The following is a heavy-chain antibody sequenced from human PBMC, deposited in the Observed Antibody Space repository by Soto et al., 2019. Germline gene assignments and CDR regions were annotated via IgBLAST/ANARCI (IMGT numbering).Heavy chain of an antibody. J-gene: IGHJ4*02. CDR1: SGSISRYY. CDR3: VRLNYDHSGYPIDS. D-gene: IGHD3-22*01. Sequence: SETLSLTCTVSSGSISRYYWSWIRQPPGKGLEWIGYIYYRGTTNYNPSLKSRVIISVDTSKNQFSLKLSSVTAADTAVYYCVRLNYDHSGYPIDSWGQGTLVTVSS. CDR2: IYYRGTT. V-gene: IGHV4-59*08.